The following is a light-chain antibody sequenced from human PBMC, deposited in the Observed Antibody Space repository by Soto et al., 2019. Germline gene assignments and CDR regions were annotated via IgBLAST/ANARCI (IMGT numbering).Light chain of an antibody. J-gene: IGKJ1*01. CDR2: KAS. Sequence: DVQVTQSPSTLSVSVGDRVTISCRASQTINSWLAWYQQKPGKAPKLLIYKASTLKSGVPSRFSGSGSGTEFTLTISSLQPDDVATYCCQHYNSYSEAFGQGTKVDIK. CDR3: QHYNSYSEA. V-gene: IGKV1-5*03. CDR1: QTINSW.